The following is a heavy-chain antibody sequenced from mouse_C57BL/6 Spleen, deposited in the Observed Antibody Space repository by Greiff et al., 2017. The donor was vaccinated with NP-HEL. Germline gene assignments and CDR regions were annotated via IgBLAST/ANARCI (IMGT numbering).Heavy chain of an antibody. Sequence: EVMLVESGGGLVKPGGSLKLSCAASGFTFSSYAMSWVRQTPEKRLEWVATISDGGSYTYYPDNVKGRFTISRDNAKNNLYLQMSHLKSEDTAMYYCAREGVLRSGYFDYWGQGTTLTVSS. CDR2: ISDGGSYT. CDR1: GFTFSSYA. J-gene: IGHJ2*01. D-gene: IGHD1-1*01. V-gene: IGHV5-4*01. CDR3: AREGVLRSGYFDY.